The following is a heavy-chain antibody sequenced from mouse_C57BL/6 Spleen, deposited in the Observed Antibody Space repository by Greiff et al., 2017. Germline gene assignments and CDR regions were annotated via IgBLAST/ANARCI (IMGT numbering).Heavy chain of an antibody. V-gene: IGHV1-59*01. Sequence: QVQLQQSGAELVRPGASVKLSCKASGYTFTSYWMHWVKQRPGQGLEWIGVIDPSDSYTNYNQKFKGKATLTVDTSSSTAYMQLSSLTSEDSAVYYCARGFGCVFFDYWGQGTTLTVSS. CDR2: IDPSDSYT. J-gene: IGHJ2*01. CDR3: ARGFGCVFFDY. CDR1: GYTFTSYW. D-gene: IGHD2-2*01.